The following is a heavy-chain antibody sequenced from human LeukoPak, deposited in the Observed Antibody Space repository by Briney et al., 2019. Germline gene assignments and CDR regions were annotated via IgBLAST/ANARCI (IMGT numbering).Heavy chain of an antibody. CDR3: ARHGASGSYLYYFDY. CDR2: IYYSGST. CDR1: GVSISSYY. J-gene: IGHJ4*02. Sequence: KTSETLSLTCTVSGVSISSYYWSWIRQTPGKGLEWIGYIYYSGSTNYNPSLKSRVTISVDTSKNQFSLKRSSVTAADTAVYFCARHGASGSYLYYFDYWGQGTLVTVSS. V-gene: IGHV4-59*08. D-gene: IGHD1-26*01.